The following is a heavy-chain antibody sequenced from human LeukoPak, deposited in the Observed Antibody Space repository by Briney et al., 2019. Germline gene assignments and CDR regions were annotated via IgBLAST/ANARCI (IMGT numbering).Heavy chain of an antibody. CDR3: ARGPYSSSWYSWFDP. Sequence: PGGSLRLPCAASGFTFDDYGMSWVRQAPGKGLEGVSGINWNGGSTGYADSVKGRFTISRDNAKNSLYLQMNSLRAEDTALYHCARGPYSSSWYSWFDPWGQGTLVTVSS. D-gene: IGHD6-13*01. V-gene: IGHV3-20*01. J-gene: IGHJ5*02. CDR1: GFTFDDYG. CDR2: INWNGGST.